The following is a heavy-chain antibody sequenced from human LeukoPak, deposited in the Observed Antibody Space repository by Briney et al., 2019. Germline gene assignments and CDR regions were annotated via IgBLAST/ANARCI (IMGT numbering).Heavy chain of an antibody. V-gene: IGHV4-4*07. D-gene: IGHD3-9*01. Sequence: SSETLSLTCTVSGGSISSYFWSWIRQPAGKGLEWIGRIYTSGSTNYNPSLKSRVTMSVDTSKNQFSLKLSSVTAADTAVYYCAREGTEYYDILTGYFDYWGQGTLVTVSS. CDR2: IYTSGST. CDR1: GGSISSYF. CDR3: AREGTEYYDILTGYFDY. J-gene: IGHJ4*02.